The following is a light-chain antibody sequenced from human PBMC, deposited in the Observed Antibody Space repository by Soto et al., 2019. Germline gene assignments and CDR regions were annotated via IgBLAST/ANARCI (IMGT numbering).Light chain of an antibody. Sequence: DILMTQSPSTLSASRGDRVTITCRASQSIYKWLAWYQQMPGKAPKLLIYDASNLQSGVPSRFSGSGSGTEFTLTISSLQPDDFATYYCQQFSTYPWTFGQGTKVDIK. V-gene: IGKV1-5*01. CDR3: QQFSTYPWT. J-gene: IGKJ1*01. CDR2: DAS. CDR1: QSIYKW.